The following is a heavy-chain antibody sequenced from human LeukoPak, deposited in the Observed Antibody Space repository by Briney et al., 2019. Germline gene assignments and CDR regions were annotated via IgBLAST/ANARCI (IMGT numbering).Heavy chain of an antibody. V-gene: IGHV3-13*01. CDR3: AGDRGHYGSGNYYMDV. CDR2: IGTAGDT. CDR1: GFTFSTYD. D-gene: IGHD3-10*01. J-gene: IGHJ6*03. Sequence: GGSLRLSCAASGFTFSTYDMHWVRQAPGKGLEWVSSIGTAGDTYYPGSVKGRFTISRENAKNSLYLQVNSLRAGDTAVYYCAGDRGHYGSGNYYMDVWGKGTTVTVSS.